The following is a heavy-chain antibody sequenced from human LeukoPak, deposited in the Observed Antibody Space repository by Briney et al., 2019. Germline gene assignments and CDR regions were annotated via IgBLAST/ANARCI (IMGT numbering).Heavy chain of an antibody. Sequence: PSETLSLTCAVYGGSFSGYYWSWIRQPPGKGLEWIGEINHSGSTNYNPSLKSRVTISVDTSKNQFSLKLSSVTAADTAVYYCARVEYSSSSGYYGMDVWGQGTTVTVSS. J-gene: IGHJ6*02. V-gene: IGHV4-34*01. CDR1: GGSFSGYY. D-gene: IGHD6-6*01. CDR2: INHSGST. CDR3: ARVEYSSSSGYYGMDV.